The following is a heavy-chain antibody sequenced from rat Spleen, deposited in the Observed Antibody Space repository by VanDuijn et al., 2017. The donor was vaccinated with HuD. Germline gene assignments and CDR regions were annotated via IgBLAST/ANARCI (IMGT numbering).Heavy chain of an antibody. V-gene: IGHV5S23*01. J-gene: IGHJ2*01. CDR2: ISYDGTAT. CDR3: ARPPY. Sequence: EVQLVEAGGDLVQPGRSLKLSCAASGLSFSNYDMAWVRQAPTKGLEWVASISYDGTATYYRDSVTGRFTISRDNAKNTLYLQMDSLRSEDTATYYCARPPYWGQGVMVTVSS. CDR1: GLSFSNYD.